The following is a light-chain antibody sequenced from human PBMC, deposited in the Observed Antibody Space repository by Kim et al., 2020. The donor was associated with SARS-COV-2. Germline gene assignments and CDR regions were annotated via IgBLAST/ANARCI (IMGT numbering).Light chain of an antibody. CDR1: QSVATS. CDR3: HQRNKWPLT. Sequence: VSPGERATLSCRASQSVATSIAWYQQESGQPPRLLIYDASNRATGIPARFGGTGSGTDFTLTISSLEPEDFAFYYCHQRNKWPLTFGGGTKVDIK. J-gene: IGKJ4*01. CDR2: DAS. V-gene: IGKV3-11*01.